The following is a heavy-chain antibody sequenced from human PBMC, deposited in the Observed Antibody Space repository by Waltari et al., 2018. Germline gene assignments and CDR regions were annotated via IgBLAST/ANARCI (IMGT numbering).Heavy chain of an antibody. J-gene: IGHJ4*02. CDR3: SRDPRLLDY. CDR2: SSVSGSVL. D-gene: IGHD4-17*01. V-gene: IGHV3-11*01. Sequence: QVKLAESGGGLVKPGGSLRLSCAVSGFTFSDFYMTWIRQAPGKGLEFVSYSSVSGSVLSYADSVKGRFTVSRDNAKNSLYLRMNSLRVEDTAVYYCSRDPRLLDYWGQGTLVTVSS. CDR1: GFTFSDFY.